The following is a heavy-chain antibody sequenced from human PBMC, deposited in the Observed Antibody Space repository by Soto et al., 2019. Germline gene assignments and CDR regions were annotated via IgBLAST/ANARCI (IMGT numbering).Heavy chain of an antibody. CDR3: ARDSPPVDY. CDR1: GYTFTSYG. V-gene: IGHV1-18*01. Sequence: QVQLVQSGAEVKKPVASVKVSCKASGYTFTSYGISWVRQAPGQGLEWMGWISAYNGNTKYAQKLQGKVTMTTDTSTSTDYMDLGSLRSDDTAMYYCARDSPPVDYWGQGTLVTVSS. CDR2: ISAYNGNT. J-gene: IGHJ4*02.